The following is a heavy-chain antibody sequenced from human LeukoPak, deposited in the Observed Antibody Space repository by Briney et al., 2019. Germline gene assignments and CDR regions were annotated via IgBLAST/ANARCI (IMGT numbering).Heavy chain of an antibody. V-gene: IGHV4-4*07. CDR1: GGSISSYY. CDR2: IYTSGST. J-gene: IGHJ3*02. Sequence: SETLSLTCTVSGGSISSYYWSWIRQPAGKGLEWIGRIYTSGSTNYNPSLKNRLTMSVDTSKNQFSLKLSSVTAPDTAVYYCARAFSVLKAALGGAFDIWGQGTMVTVSS. CDR3: ARAFSVLKAALGGAFDI. D-gene: IGHD6-13*01.